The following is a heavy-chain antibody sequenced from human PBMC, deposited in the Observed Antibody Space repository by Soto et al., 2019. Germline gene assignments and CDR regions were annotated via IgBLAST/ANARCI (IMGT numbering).Heavy chain of an antibody. J-gene: IGHJ3*02. V-gene: IGHV1-18*01. CDR2: ISGNNGNT. CDR3: VRRVVTTLDDAFDI. Sequence: QVQLVQSGPEVKKPGASVTLSCKASGYNFNNYGISWVRQAPGQGLEWMGWISGNNGNTKCGQKFQGRVSLTTDSSTRTAYMEMRSLRSDDTADYYCVRRVVTTLDDAFDIWGPGTRVTVSS. D-gene: IGHD2-21*02. CDR1: GYNFNNYG.